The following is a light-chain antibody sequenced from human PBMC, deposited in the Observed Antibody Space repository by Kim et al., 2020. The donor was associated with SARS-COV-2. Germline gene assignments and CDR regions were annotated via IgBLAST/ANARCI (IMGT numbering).Light chain of an antibody. CDR2: YDS. Sequence: SYELTQAPSVSVAPGKTARITCGGINFGSKSVHWYQQKPGQAPVLVIYYDSDRPSGIPERFSGSNSRNTATLTISRVEDGDEADYYCQVWDRSSDHYYV. J-gene: IGLJ1*01. CDR3: QVWDRSSDHYYV. CDR1: NFGSKS. V-gene: IGLV3-21*04.